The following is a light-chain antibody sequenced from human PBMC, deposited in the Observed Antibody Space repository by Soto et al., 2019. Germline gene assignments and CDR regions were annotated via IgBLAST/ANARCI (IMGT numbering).Light chain of an antibody. CDR3: QQRSNWPPYT. CDR1: QSVSSY. V-gene: IGKV3-11*01. J-gene: IGKJ2*01. Sequence: EIVLTQSPATLSLSPGERATLSCRASQSVSSYLAWHQQKPGQAPRLLIYDASNRATGIPARFSGSESGTDFTLTISSLEPEDFAVYYCQQRSNWPPYTFGQGTKLEIK. CDR2: DAS.